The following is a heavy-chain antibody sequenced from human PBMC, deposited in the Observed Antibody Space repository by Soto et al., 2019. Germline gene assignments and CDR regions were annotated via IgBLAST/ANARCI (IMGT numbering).Heavy chain of an antibody. D-gene: IGHD6-13*01. CDR3: AREGAGREYYYYAMDV. CDR1: GGSISNYY. V-gene: IGHV4-59*01. J-gene: IGHJ6*02. CDR2: IYYSGST. Sequence: QVQLQESGPGLVKPSETLSLTCTVSGGSISNYYWSWIRQPPGKGLEWIGYIYYSGSTNYNPSLRSRVPISVDTSKNQFSMKLSSVTAADTAVYYCAREGAGREYYYYAMDVWGQGTTVTVSS.